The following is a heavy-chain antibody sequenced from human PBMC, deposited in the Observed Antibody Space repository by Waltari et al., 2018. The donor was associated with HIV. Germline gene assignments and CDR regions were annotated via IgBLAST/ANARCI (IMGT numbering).Heavy chain of an antibody. CDR2: IYFSGTT. CDR3: ARDSLRGDFDL. V-gene: IGHV4-39*07. Sequence: QLQLQESGPGLLKPSETLSLTRTVSTDPLSSRRYYWGWIRQPPGKGLEWIGTIYFSGTTYYNPSIKSRVTISLDASKNQVSLRLTSVTAADTAVYYCARDSLRGDFDLWGRGTLVTVSS. J-gene: IGHJ2*01. CDR1: TDPLSSRRYY. D-gene: IGHD4-17*01.